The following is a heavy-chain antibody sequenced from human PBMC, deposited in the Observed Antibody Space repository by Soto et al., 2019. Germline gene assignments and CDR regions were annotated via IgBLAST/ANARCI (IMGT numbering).Heavy chain of an antibody. J-gene: IGHJ3*02. Sequence: EVQLVESGGGMVQPGGSLRLSCAASGFTFSTYDMHWVRQATGKGLEWVSAIGTAGDTYYPDSVKGRFSISRENAMNSLYRQMNSLRAGDTAVDYCARAISLEADAFDMWGQGTIVTVSS. CDR1: GFTFSTYD. V-gene: IGHV3-13*01. CDR2: IGTAGDT. D-gene: IGHD3-3*02. CDR3: ARAISLEADAFDM.